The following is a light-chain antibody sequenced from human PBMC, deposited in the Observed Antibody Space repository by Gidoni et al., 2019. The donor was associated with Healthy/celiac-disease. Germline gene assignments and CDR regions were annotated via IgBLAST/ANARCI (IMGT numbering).Light chain of an antibody. CDR3: QQYGSSPRT. Sequence: IVLTQPPGTLSLSPGERATLSCRASQSVSSSYLAWYQQKPGQAPRLLNYGASSRAPSIPNRFSSSGSGADFTLTISRLEAEDVAVYYYQQYGSSPRTFGQGTKVEIK. J-gene: IGKJ1*01. CDR2: GAS. V-gene: IGKV3-20*01. CDR1: QSVSSSY.